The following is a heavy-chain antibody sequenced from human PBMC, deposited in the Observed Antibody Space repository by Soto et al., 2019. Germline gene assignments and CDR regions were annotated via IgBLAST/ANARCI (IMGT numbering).Heavy chain of an antibody. CDR1: GFTFSSYA. CDR3: AKTAQDYSNSYYFDY. CDR2: ISGSGGNT. Sequence: GGSLRLSCAASGFTFSSYAMSWVRQAPGKGLEWVSAISGSGGNTYYADSVKGRFTISRDNSKNTLYLQMNSLRAEDTAVYYCAKTAQDYSNSYYFDYWGRGTLVTVSS. J-gene: IGHJ4*02. V-gene: IGHV3-23*01. D-gene: IGHD4-4*01.